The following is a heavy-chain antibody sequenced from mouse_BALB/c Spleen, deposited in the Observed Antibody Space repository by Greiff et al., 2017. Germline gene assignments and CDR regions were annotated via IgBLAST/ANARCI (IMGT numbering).Heavy chain of an antibody. CDR1: GYTFTSYW. CDR2: IDPSDSET. V-gene: IGHV1-69*02. J-gene: IGHJ4*01. Sequence: QVQLQQPGAELVKPGAPVKLSCKASGYTFTSYWMNWVKQRPGRGLEWIGRIDPSDSETHYNQKFTDKATLTVDKSSSTAYIQLSSLTSEDSAVYYCTREKYAMDYWGQGTSVTVSS. CDR3: TREKYAMDY.